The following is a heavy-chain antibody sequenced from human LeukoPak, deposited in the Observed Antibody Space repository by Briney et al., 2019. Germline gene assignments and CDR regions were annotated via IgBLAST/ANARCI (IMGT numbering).Heavy chain of an antibody. J-gene: IGHJ6*02. CDR1: AFTFRTYW. V-gene: IGHV3-7*05. Sequence: GGSLRLSCAASAFTFRTYWMSWVRQAPGKGLEWVAMIKPDGSEKYYVDSVKGRFTISRDNAKNSLYLQMNSLRAEDTAVYYCVSGYYGMDVWGQGTTVTVSS. D-gene: IGHD3-10*01. CDR2: IKPDGSEK. CDR3: VSGYYGMDV.